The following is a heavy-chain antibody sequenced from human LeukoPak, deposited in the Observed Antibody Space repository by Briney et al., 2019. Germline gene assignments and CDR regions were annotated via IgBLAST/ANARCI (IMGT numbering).Heavy chain of an antibody. J-gene: IGHJ2*01. CDR2: ISHSGST. CDR1: GGSFSGYY. V-gene: IGHV4-34*01. D-gene: IGHD1-26*01. CDR3: ARSAISIVWYFDL. Sequence: SETLSLTCAVYGGSFSGYYWSWIRQPPGKGLEWIGEISHSGSTNYNPSLKSRVTISVDKSKNQFSLNLSSVTAADTAVYYCARSAISIVWYFDLWGRGTLVTVSS.